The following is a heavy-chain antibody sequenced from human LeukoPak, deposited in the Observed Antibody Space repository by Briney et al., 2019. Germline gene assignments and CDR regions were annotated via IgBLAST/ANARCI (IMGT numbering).Heavy chain of an antibody. J-gene: IGHJ4*02. CDR2: INPNSGGT. V-gene: IGHV1-2*06. CDR1: GYTFTGCY. D-gene: IGHD6-13*01. Sequence: ASVKVSCKASGYTFTGCYMHWVRQAPGQGLEWMGRINPNSGGTNYAQKFQGRVTMTRDTSISTAYMELSRLRSDDTAVYYCARSPGYSSSWSLNTPFDYWGQGTLVTVSS. CDR3: ARSPGYSSSWSLNTPFDY.